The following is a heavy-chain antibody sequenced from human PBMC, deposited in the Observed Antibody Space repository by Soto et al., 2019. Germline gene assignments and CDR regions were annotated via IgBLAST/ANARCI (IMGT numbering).Heavy chain of an antibody. Sequence: ASVKVSCKASGYTFTGYHMHWVRQAPGQGLEWMGRINSNSGGTNYAQKFQGRVTMTRDTSISTAYMELSRLKSDDTAVYYCARTPIAYYYGMDVWGQGTTVTVSS. CDR3: ARTPIAYYYGMDV. V-gene: IGHV1-2*06. CDR1: GYTFTGYH. D-gene: IGHD6-13*01. CDR2: INSNSGGT. J-gene: IGHJ6*02.